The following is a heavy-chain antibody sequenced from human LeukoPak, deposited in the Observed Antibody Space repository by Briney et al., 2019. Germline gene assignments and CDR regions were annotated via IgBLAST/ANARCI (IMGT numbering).Heavy chain of an antibody. CDR1: GGSFSGYY. V-gene: IGHV4-34*01. CDR3: ARSAVRATFDP. CDR2: INHSGST. D-gene: IGHD1-1*01. Sequence: PSETLSLTCAVYGGSFSGYYWSWIRQPPGKGLEWIGEINHSGSTNYNPSLKRRVTISVDTSKNQFSLKLSTVTAADTAVYYCARSAVRATFDPWGQGTLVTVSS. J-gene: IGHJ5*02.